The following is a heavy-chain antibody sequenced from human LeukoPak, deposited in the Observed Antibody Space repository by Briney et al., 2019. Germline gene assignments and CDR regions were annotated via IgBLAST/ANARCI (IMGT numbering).Heavy chain of an antibody. CDR2: IYSGGST. D-gene: IGHD2-2*01. CDR1: GFTVSSNY. Sequence: GGSLRLSCAASGFTVSSNYMSWVRQAPGKGLEWVSVIYSGGSTYYADSVKGRFTISRDNSKNTLYLQMNSLRAEDTAVYYCTVKGHDIVVVPAGGSRVHMDVWGKGTTVTVSS. V-gene: IGHV3-53*01. CDR3: TVKGHDIVVVPAGGSRVHMDV. J-gene: IGHJ6*03.